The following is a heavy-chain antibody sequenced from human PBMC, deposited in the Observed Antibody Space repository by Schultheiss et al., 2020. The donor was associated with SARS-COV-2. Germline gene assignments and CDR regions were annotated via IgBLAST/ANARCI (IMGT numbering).Heavy chain of an antibody. D-gene: IGHD6-19*01. V-gene: IGHV4-39*01. Sequence: SETLSLTCNLSGGSISNRNYYWGWIRQPPGKGLEWIGSIYYSGSTYYNPSLESRVTISVDTSKNQFSLKLTSVTAADTAVYYCARPGIGWETYYFDLWGQGTLVTVSS. CDR2: IYYSGST. CDR3: ARPGIGWETYYFDL. J-gene: IGHJ4*01. CDR1: GGSISNRNYY.